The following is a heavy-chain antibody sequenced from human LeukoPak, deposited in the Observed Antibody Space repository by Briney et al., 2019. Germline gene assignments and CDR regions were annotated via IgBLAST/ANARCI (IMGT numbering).Heavy chain of an antibody. CDR1: GYTFTSYG. V-gene: IGHV1-18*01. Sequence: ASVKVSCKASGYTFTSYGINWVRQAPGQGLEWMGWISTYNGNTNYAQKLQGRVTMTTDTSTSTAYMELRSLRSDDTAVYYCARGSSYGFSMGYWGQGTLVTVSS. CDR3: ARGSSYGFSMGY. CDR2: ISTYNGNT. J-gene: IGHJ4*02. D-gene: IGHD5-18*01.